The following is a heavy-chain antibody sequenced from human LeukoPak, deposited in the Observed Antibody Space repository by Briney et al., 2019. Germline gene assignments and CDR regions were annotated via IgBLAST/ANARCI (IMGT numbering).Heavy chain of an antibody. CDR2: IIPVLNIT. D-gene: IGHD4/OR15-4a*01. V-gene: IGHV1-69*04. J-gene: IGHJ6*02. CDR3: ARDQGLTAPPPYGLDV. CDR1: GGTFSSSA. Sequence: SVKVSCKTSGGTFSSSAITWVRQAPGEGLEWMGRIIPVLNITSYAQKFQGRVTITADTSTSTVYMELSSLRSEETAVYYCARDQGLTAPPPYGLDVWGQGTTVIVSS.